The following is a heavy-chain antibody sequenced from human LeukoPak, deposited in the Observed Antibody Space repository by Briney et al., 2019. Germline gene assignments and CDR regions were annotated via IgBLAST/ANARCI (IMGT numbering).Heavy chain of an antibody. J-gene: IGHJ4*02. Sequence: GGSLRLSCAASGFTFSTYWMHWVRQAPGKGLVGVAQINSGGSSTSYADSVKGRFTISRDNAKNTLYLQMISLRAEDTAVYYCGSLTVVAKDHWGQGTLVTVSS. CDR2: INSGGSST. D-gene: IGHD3-22*01. CDR1: GFTFSTYW. V-gene: IGHV3-74*01. CDR3: GSLTVVAKDH.